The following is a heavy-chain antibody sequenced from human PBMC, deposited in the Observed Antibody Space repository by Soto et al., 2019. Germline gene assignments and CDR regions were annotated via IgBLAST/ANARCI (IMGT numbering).Heavy chain of an antibody. J-gene: IGHJ4*02. CDR3: AKVSSSWYSGFFDF. D-gene: IGHD6-13*01. CDR2: LSDSGGST. Sequence: EVQLLESGGGLVQPGGSLRLSCTASGFTFSSHAMTWVRQAPGKGLEWVSGLSDSGGSTYYADSVKGRFTISRDNSXNTWYLQMNTLRAEDTAVYYCAKVSSSWYSGFFDFWGQGTLVTVSS. CDR1: GFTFSSHA. V-gene: IGHV3-23*01.